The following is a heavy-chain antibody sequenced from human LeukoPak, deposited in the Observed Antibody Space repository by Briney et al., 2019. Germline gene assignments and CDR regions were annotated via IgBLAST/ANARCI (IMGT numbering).Heavy chain of an antibody. CDR2: IWYDGSNK. J-gene: IGHJ4*02. Sequence: PGGSLRLSCTASGFTFSSYGMHWVRQAPGKGLEWVAVIWYDGSNKYYADSVKGRFTISRDNSKNTLYLQMNSLRAEDTAVYYCASIGDYVAFDYWGQGTLVTVSS. V-gene: IGHV3-33*01. CDR1: GFTFSSYG. D-gene: IGHD4-17*01. CDR3: ASIGDYVAFDY.